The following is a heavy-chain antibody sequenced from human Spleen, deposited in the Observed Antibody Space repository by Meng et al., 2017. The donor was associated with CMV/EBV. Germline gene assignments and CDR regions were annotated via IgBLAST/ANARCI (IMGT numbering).Heavy chain of an antibody. CDR2: INPILGIA. J-gene: IGHJ3*02. CDR1: GYTFTGYY. Sequence: SVKVSCKASGYTFTGYYMHWMRQAPGQGLEWMGWINPILGIANYAQKFQGRVTITADKSTSTAYMELSSLRSEDTAVYYCASPRAAITGKNAFDIWGQGTMVTVSS. CDR3: ASPRAAITGKNAFDI. D-gene: IGHD1-14*01. V-gene: IGHV1-69*10.